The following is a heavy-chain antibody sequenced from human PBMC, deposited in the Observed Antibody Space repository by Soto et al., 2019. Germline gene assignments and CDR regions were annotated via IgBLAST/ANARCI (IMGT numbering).Heavy chain of an antibody. CDR3: ARGAAAGQDYYYYGMDV. D-gene: IGHD6-13*01. V-gene: IGHV3-33*01. J-gene: IGHJ6*02. CDR2: IWYDGSNK. Sequence: LEWVAVIWYDGSNKYYADSVKGRFTISRDNSKNTLYLQMNSLRAEDTAVYYCARGAAAGQDYYYYGMDVWGQGTTVTVSS.